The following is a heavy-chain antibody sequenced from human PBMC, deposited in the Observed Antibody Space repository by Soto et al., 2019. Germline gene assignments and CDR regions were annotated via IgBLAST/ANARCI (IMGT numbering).Heavy chain of an antibody. CDR2: IYPGDSDT. CDR3: ARSSEYHYGSGKYYGLDV. CDR1: GYTFTNNW. D-gene: IGHD3-10*01. V-gene: IGHV5-51*01. Sequence: GESLKISCKGSGYTFTNNWVGWVRQMPGKGLEWMGIIYPGDSDTRYSPSFQGQVTISVDKSIATAYLQWSSLKASDTAMYYCARSSEYHYGSGKYYGLDVWGQGTTVTV. J-gene: IGHJ6*02.